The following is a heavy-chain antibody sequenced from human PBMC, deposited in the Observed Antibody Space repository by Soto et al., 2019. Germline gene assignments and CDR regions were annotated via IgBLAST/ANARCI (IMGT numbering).Heavy chain of an antibody. J-gene: IGHJ4*02. CDR2: IFYTGST. CDR3: ARVNVAARSYFDF. CDR1: GVSVSGSYY. D-gene: IGHD6-6*01. Sequence: KASETLSLTCTVAGVSVSGSYYWSWIRQPPGKGLEWIGYIFYTGSTNYNPSLKSRVTISLDTSKNQFSLKLSSVTAADTAVYYCARVNVAARSYFDFWGQGTLVTGSS. V-gene: IGHV4-61*01.